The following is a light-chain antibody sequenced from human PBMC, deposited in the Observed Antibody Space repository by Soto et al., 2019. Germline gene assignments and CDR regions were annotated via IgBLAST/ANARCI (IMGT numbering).Light chain of an antibody. CDR3: QPRSNWPPIT. Sequence: EVVLTQSPATLSLSPGDRVALSCKASQSVNKFVAWYQPRPGQAPSLXXYGASNRAAGIPARFSASGSGTDLTLTLSSLEPEDFAFYDCQPRSNWPPITFCQGTRLEIK. CDR2: GAS. V-gene: IGKV3-11*01. CDR1: QSVNKF. J-gene: IGKJ5*01.